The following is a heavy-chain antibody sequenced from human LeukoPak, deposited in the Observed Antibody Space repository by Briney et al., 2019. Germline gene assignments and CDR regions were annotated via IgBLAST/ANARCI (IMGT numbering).Heavy chain of an antibody. CDR1: GFTFSSYA. V-gene: IGHV3-30*04. J-gene: IGHJ4*02. CDR3: ARARGVGELFFDS. D-gene: IGHD3-10*01. Sequence: GRSLRLSCAASGFTFSSYAMHWVRQAPGKVLEWVAVISYDGSNKYYADSVKGRFTISRDNSKNTLYLQMNSLRDDDTAVYYCARARGVGELFFDSWGQGTLVTVSS. CDR2: ISYDGSNK.